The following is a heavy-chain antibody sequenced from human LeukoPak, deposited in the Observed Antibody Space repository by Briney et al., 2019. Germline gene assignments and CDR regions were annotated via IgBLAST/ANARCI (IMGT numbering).Heavy chain of an antibody. CDR3: ARIYDSSGYYFHYYYYGMDV. CDR1: GFTVSSNY. J-gene: IGHJ6*02. V-gene: IGHV3-53*01. CDR2: IYSGGST. D-gene: IGHD3-22*01. Sequence: GGSLRLSCAASGFTVSSNYMSWVRQAPGKGLEWVSVIYSGGSTYYADSVKGRFTISRDNSKNTLYLQMNSLRAEDTAVYYCARIYDSSGYYFHYYYYGMDVWGQGTTVTVSS.